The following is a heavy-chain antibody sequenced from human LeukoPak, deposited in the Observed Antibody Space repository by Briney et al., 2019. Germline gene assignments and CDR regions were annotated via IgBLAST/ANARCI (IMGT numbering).Heavy chain of an antibody. CDR3: AKDMNILTEGYYFDY. J-gene: IGHJ4*02. D-gene: IGHD3-9*01. CDR1: GFTFDDYA. CDR2: ISWNSGSI. Sequence: GRSLRLSCAASGFTFDDYAMHWVRQAPGKGLEWVPGISWNSGSIGYADSVKGRFTISRDNAKNSLYLQMNSLRAEDTALYYFAKDMNILTEGYYFDYWGQGTLVTVSS. V-gene: IGHV3-9*01.